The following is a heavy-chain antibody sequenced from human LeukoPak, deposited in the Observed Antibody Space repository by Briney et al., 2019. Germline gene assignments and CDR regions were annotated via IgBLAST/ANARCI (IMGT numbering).Heavy chain of an antibody. CDR3: ARSAYGDYPAAAFDI. CDR1: GGTYSSYT. CDR2: IIPILGIA. J-gene: IGHJ3*02. Sequence: ASVKVSCKESGGTYSSYTIRWVRKAPAYGIAWVGRIIPILGIANYAQKCQGRVTITADKSTSTAYMELSSLRSEDTALYYCARSAYGDYPAAAFDIWGQGTMVTVSS. V-gene: IGHV1-69*02. D-gene: IGHD4-17*01.